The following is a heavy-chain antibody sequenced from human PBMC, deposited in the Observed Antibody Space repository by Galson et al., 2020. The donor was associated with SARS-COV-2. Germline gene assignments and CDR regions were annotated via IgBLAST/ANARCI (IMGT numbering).Heavy chain of an antibody. CDR1: GFTFSSYG. Sequence: GGSLRLSCAASGFTFSSYGMHWVRQAPGKGLEWVADISYDGSNKYYADSVKGRFTISRDNSKNTLYLQMNSLRAEDTAVYYCTKLWFREYYPIDYWGQGTLVTVSS. CDR2: ISYDGSNK. V-gene: IGHV3-30*18. J-gene: IGHJ4*02. D-gene: IGHD3-10*01. CDR3: TKLWFREYYPIDY.